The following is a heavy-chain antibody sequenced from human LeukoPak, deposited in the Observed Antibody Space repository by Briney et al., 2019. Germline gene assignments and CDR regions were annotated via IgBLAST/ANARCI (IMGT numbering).Heavy chain of an antibody. CDR3: AKGDVLLWFGDQMGYFDY. CDR2: ISGSGGST. Sequence: GGSLRLSCAASGFTFSSYAMSWVRQAPGKGLEWVSAISGSGGSTYYADSVKGRFTISRDNSKNTLYLQMNSLRAEGTAVYYCAKGDVLLWFGDQMGYFDYWGQGTLVTVSS. CDR1: GFTFSSYA. D-gene: IGHD3-10*01. J-gene: IGHJ4*02. V-gene: IGHV3-23*01.